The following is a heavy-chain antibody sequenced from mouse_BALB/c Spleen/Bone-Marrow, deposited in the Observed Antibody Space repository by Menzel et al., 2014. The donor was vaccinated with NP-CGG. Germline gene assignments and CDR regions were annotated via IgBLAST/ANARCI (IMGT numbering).Heavy chain of an antibody. J-gene: IGHJ4*01. CDR1: GFSLXSYG. Sequence: VQLQQSGPSLVQPSQSLSITCTVSGFSLXSYGVHWVRQSPGKGLEWLEVIWRGGSTDYNAAFMSRLSITKDNSKSQVFFKMNSLQADDTAIHYCAKTAYYGNLYAMDYWGQGTSVTVSS. CDR3: AKTAYYGNLYAMDY. V-gene: IGHV2-5-1*01. CDR2: IWRGGST. D-gene: IGHD2-10*01.